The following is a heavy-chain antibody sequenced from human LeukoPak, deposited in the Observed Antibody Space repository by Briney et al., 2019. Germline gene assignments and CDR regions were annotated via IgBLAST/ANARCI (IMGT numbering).Heavy chain of an antibody. D-gene: IGHD3-10*01. V-gene: IGHV3-30*18. J-gene: IGHJ4*02. CDR1: GFTFSNYG. CDR2: IPYDGSIK. CDR3: AKGLYYGLGSYFPFDF. Sequence: PGRSLRVSCAASGFTFSNYGMHWVRQAPGKGLEWVAVIPYDGSIKYYADSVKGRFTISRDNSKNTVYLQMNSLRTEDTAVYYCAKGLYYGLGSYFPFDFWGQGTLVTVSS.